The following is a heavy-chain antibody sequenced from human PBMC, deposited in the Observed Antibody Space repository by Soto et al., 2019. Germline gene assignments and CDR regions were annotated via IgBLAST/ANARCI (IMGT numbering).Heavy chain of an antibody. CDR1: GFSLSTSGVG. CDR2: IYWDDDK. J-gene: IGHJ6*02. D-gene: IGHD2-15*01. CDR3: AYLPCSGGSCYWFSYSGMDV. Sequence: KESGPTLVKPTQTLTLTCPFSGFSLSTSGVGVAWLRQPPGKALEWLALIYWDDDKRYRPSLETRLTITKDTSKNQVVLTMTNMDSVDTATYYCAYLPCSGGSCYWFSYSGMDVWGQGTTVTVSS. V-gene: IGHV2-5*02.